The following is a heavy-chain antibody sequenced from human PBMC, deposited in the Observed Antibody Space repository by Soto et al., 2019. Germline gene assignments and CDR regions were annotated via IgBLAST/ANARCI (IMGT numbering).Heavy chain of an antibody. CDR1: GGSISSVGHY. D-gene: IGHD3-3*01. Sequence: TSETLSLTCSVSGGSISSVGHYWTWIRQQPGKGLEWIGYIYYSGSTNYNPSLKSRVTISVDKSKNQFSLKLSSVTAADTAVYYCARLHGLRFLEWSPLRHNWFDPWGQGTLVTVSS. CDR3: ARLHGLRFLEWSPLRHNWFDP. J-gene: IGHJ5*02. V-gene: IGHV4-31*03. CDR2: IYYSGST.